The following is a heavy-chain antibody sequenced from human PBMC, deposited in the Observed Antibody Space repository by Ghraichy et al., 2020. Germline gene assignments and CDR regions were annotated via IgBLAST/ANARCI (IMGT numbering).Heavy chain of an antibody. D-gene: IGHD2-21*02. CDR3: ARDATAPNFDS. CDR2: IAKDGRRE. CDR1: GFPFSVYW. V-gene: IGHV3-7*03. Sequence: GGSLRLSYEASGFPFSVYWMSWVRQAPGKGLEWVANIAKDGRREYYIDSVRGRFSISRDNTKDSLYLQMDSLRAEDTALYYCARDATAPNFDSWGQGTLVTVSS. J-gene: IGHJ4*02.